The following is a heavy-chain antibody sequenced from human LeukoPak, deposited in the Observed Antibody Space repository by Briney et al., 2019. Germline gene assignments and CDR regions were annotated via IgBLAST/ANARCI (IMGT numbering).Heavy chain of an antibody. V-gene: IGHV1-2*02. J-gene: IGHJ4*02. CDR3: AKDLSYIGFGY. Sequence: ASVKVSCKASGYTFTGYYMHWVRQAPGQGLEWMGWINPNSGGTNYAQKFQGRVTMTRDTSISTAYMELSSLRAEDTAVYYCAKDLSYIGFGYWGQGTLVTVSS. CDR1: GYTFTGYY. D-gene: IGHD2-15*01. CDR2: INPNSGGT.